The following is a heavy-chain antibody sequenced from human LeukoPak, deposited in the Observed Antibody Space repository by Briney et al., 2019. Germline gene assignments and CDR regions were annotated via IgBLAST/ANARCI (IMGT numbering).Heavy chain of an antibody. V-gene: IGHV4-39*01. CDR3: ARLANDLIAAIDY. J-gene: IGHJ4*02. CDR1: GGSISSSSYY. CDR2: IYYSGST. D-gene: IGHD6-13*01. Sequence: SETLSLTCTVSGGSISSSSYYWGWIRQPPGKGLEWIGSIYYSGSTYYNPSLKSRVTISVDTSKNQFSLKLSSVTAADTAVYYCARLANDLIAAIDYWGQGTLLTVSS.